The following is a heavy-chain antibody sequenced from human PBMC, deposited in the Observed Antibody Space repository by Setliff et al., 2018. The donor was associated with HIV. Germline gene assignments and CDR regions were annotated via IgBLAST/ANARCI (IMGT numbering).Heavy chain of an antibody. CDR1: GYNFNNFG. D-gene: IGHD3-10*01. V-gene: IGHV1-18*01. CDR3: AREAPRYASGAFDF. J-gene: IGHJ3*01. Sequence: ASVKVSCKSSGYNFNNFGVSWVRQAPGQGLGWLGYINGYNGKTHYSPRLQGRLTLTTDTSTNTVYLELRSLISDDTAIYYCAREAPRYASGAFDFWGQGTMVTVSS. CDR2: INGYNGKT.